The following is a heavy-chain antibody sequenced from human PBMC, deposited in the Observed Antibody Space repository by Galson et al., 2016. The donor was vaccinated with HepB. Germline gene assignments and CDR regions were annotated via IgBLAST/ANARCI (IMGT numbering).Heavy chain of an antibody. CDR1: GFTFSSYN. CDR3: ARPLPNVGYGMDV. CDR2: IYGRGST. J-gene: IGHJ6*02. Sequence: SLRLSCAASGFTFSSYNMSWVRQAPGKGLERVSVIYGRGSTTYAYSVKGRFTISRHNSKNTLYLQMNSLRTEDTAVYYCARPLPNVGYGMDVWGQGTTVTVSS. D-gene: IGHD2-15*01. V-gene: IGHV3-53*04.